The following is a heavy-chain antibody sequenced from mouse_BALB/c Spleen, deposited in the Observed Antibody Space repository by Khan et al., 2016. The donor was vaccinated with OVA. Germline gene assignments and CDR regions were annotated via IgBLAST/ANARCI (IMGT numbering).Heavy chain of an antibody. CDR3: ARNYGYMDY. J-gene: IGHJ4*01. CDR2: ISYSGST. V-gene: IGHV3-2*02. D-gene: IGHD1-2*01. CDR1: GYSITSDCA. Sequence: EVQLQESGPGLVKPSQSLSLTCTVTGYSITSDCAWYWIRQFPGNKLEWMGYISYSGSTSYNPSLKSRISITRDTSKNQFFLQLNSVTTEDTATFYCARNYGYMDYWGPGTSVTVSS.